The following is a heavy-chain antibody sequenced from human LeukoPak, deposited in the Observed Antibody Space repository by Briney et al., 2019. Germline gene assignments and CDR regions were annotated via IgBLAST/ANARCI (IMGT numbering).Heavy chain of an antibody. V-gene: IGHV3-66*04. D-gene: IGHD6-19*01. CDR3: ARHLYNSGWYYYFDY. Sequence: GGTLRFSCAASGFTVSSNYRSRVRQAPGKGLEWVSVVYSGGTTNYADSVKGRFTISRDNSKNTVYLQMSSLRADDTAVYYCARHLYNSGWYYYFDYWGQGTLVTVSS. CDR2: VYSGGTT. J-gene: IGHJ4*02. CDR1: GFTVSSNY.